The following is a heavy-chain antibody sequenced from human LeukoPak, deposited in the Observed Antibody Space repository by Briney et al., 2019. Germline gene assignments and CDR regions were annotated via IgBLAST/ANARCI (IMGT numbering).Heavy chain of an antibody. CDR1: GIIFSNYS. V-gene: IGHV3-23*01. Sequence: GGSLRLSCAASGIIFSNYSMNWVRQAPGKGLEWVSGISGSGGATYYADSVKGRFTVSRGDPHNTLYLQMNSVRAEDTAVYFCARGGVDHYGSGTYGAFDYWGQGALVTVSS. CDR3: ARGGVDHYGSGTYGAFDY. D-gene: IGHD3-10*01. CDR2: ISGSGGAT. J-gene: IGHJ4*02.